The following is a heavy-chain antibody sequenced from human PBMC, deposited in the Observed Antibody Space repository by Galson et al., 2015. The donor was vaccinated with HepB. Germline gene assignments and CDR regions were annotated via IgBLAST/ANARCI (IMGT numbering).Heavy chain of an antibody. CDR1: GFSLSTYGVG. V-gene: IGHV2-5*02. J-gene: IGHJ4*02. D-gene: IGHD6-19*01. CDR2: IYWDGDK. CDR3: AHTFYSGGWYDSHYFDY. Sequence: PALVKPTQTLTLTCPFPGFSLSTYGVGVGWIRQPPGKALEWLALIYWDGDKRYSPFLERRLSITMDTSKNQVVLTLTNMDPVDTATYYCAHTFYSGGWYDSHYFDYWGQGALVTVSS.